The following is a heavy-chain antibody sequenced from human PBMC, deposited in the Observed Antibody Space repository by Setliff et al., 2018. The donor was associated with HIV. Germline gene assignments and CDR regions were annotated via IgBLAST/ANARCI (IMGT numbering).Heavy chain of an antibody. CDR1: GYPFSSYD. D-gene: IGHD7-27*01. CDR2: MNPNSGNT. CDR3: TRGADYLGIPSYYYYYMDV. Sequence: GASVKVSCKASGYPFSSYDIHWVRQATGQGLEWMGWMNPNSGNTGYAQKFQGRVTMTRDTSTSTAYMELSRLRSEDTAVYYCTRGADYLGIPSYYYYYMDVWGKGTTVTVSS. J-gene: IGHJ6*03. V-gene: IGHV1-8*02.